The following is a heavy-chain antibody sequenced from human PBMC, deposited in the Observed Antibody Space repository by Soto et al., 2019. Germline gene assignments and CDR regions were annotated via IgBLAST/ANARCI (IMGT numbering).Heavy chain of an antibody. Sequence: GGSLRLSCAASGFTFSSYWMHWVRQAPGKGLEWVSRMNMDGNRISYVDSVKGRCTISRDNAKNTFYMEMNSARVEDTAVYYYVRGDGDRYDGHGYLGRHWGQGSLVTVSS. CDR3: VRGDGDRYDGHGYLGRH. CDR2: MNMDGNRI. J-gene: IGHJ4*02. D-gene: IGHD2-21*01. CDR1: GFTFSSYW. V-gene: IGHV3-74*01.